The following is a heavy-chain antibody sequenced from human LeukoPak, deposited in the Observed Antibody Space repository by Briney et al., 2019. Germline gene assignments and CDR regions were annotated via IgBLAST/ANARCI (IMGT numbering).Heavy chain of an antibody. V-gene: IGHV3-23*01. CDR1: GFTFSTYA. J-gene: IGHJ4*02. Sequence: GSLRLSRAASGFTFSTYAMSWVRQAPGKGLEWVSLISGSGGGTYYANSVKGRFTISRDNSKNTLYLQMDSLRTEDTAVYYCAKERATTTTFDYWGQGTLITVSS. CDR3: AKERATTTTFDY. CDR2: ISGSGGGT. D-gene: IGHD1-26*01.